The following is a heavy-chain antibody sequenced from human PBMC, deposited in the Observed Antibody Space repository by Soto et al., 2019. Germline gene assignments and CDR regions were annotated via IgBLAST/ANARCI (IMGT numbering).Heavy chain of an antibody. CDR3: ARAIWQQLVNWFDP. Sequence: GASVKVSCKASGYTFTSYGISWVRQAPGQGLEWMGWISAYNGNTNYAQKLQGRVTMTTDTSTSTAYMELRSLRSDDTAVYYCARAIWQQLVNWFDPWGQGTLVTVSS. J-gene: IGHJ5*02. CDR1: GYTFTSYG. D-gene: IGHD6-13*01. V-gene: IGHV1-18*01. CDR2: ISAYNGNT.